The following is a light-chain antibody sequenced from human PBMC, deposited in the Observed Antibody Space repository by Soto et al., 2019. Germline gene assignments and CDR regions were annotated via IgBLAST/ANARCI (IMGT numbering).Light chain of an antibody. V-gene: IGLV2-14*01. J-gene: IGLJ1*01. Sequence: QSVLTQPASVSGSPGQSSTISCTGTSSDVGGYNYVSWYQQHPGKAPKLMICEVSTRPSGVSNRFSGSKSGNTASLTISGLQAEDEADYYCSSYTSSSTLYVFGTGTKV. CDR2: EVS. CDR3: SSYTSSSTLYV. CDR1: SSDVGGYNY.